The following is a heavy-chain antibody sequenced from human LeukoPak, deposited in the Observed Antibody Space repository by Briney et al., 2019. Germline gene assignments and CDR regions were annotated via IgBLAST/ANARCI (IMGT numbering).Heavy chain of an antibody. CDR3: ARGSLTYYDSSGYYYRAFDI. CDR1: GGSISSGGYY. CDR2: IYCSGST. V-gene: IGHV4-31*03. Sequence: SQTLSLTCTVSGGSISSGGYYWSWIRQHPGKGLEWIGYIYCSGSTYYNPSLKSRVTISVDTSKNQFSLKLSSVTAADTAVYYCARGSLTYYDSSGYYYRAFDIWGQGTMVTVSS. J-gene: IGHJ3*02. D-gene: IGHD3-22*01.